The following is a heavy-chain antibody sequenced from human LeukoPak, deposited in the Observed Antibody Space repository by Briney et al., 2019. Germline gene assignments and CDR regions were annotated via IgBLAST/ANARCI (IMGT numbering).Heavy chain of an antibody. V-gene: IGHV3-53*01. CDR2: IYSGGST. J-gene: IGHJ6*02. CDR3: AREAAGIGDYYGMDV. CDR1: GFTVSSNY. D-gene: IGHD6-13*01. Sequence: LPGGSLRLSCAASGFTVSSNYMSWVRQAPGKGLEWVSAIYSGGSTYYADSVKGRFTISRDNSKNTLYLQMNSLRAEDTAVYYCAREAAGIGDYYGMDVWGQGTTVTVSS.